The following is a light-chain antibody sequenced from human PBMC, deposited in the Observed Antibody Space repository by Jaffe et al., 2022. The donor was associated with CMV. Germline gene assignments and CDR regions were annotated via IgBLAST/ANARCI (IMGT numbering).Light chain of an antibody. CDR2: DVS. V-gene: IGLV2-11*01. Sequence: QSALTQPHSVSGSPGQSVTITCTRTSSDVGNYNFVSWYQQHPGKAPKLMIYDVSKRPSGVPDRFSGSKSGNTTSLTISGLQAEDEADYFCCSYAGRYIWVFGGGTKVTV. CDR3: CSYAGRYIWV. CDR1: SSDVGNYNF. J-gene: IGLJ3*02.